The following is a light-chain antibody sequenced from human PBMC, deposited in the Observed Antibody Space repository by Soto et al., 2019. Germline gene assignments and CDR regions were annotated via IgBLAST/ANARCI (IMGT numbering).Light chain of an antibody. CDR3: SSYGGSNTVV. V-gene: IGLV2-8*01. CDR1: SSDVGGYNY. J-gene: IGLJ2*01. Sequence: QSALTQPPSASGSPGQSVTISCTGSSSDVGGYNYVSWYQQHPGKAPNLMIYEVSKRPSGVPDRVSVSKSGNTASLTVSGLQAEDEADYYCSSYGGSNTVVFGGGTKLTVL. CDR2: EVS.